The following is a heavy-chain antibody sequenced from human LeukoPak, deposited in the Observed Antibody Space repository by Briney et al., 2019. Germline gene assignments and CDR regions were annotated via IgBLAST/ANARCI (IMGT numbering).Heavy chain of an antibody. D-gene: IGHD3-22*01. CDR3: AKPEYYYDSSGYYHYYYYGMDV. CDR1: GFTFSSYA. J-gene: IGHJ6*02. CDR2: ISGSGGST. V-gene: IGHV3-23*01. Sequence: PGGSLRLSCAASGFTFSSYAMSWVRQAPGKGLEWVSAISGSGGSTYYADSVKGRFTISRDNSKNTLYLQMNSLRAEDTAVYYCAKPEYYYDSSGYYHYYYYGMDVWGQGTTVTVSS.